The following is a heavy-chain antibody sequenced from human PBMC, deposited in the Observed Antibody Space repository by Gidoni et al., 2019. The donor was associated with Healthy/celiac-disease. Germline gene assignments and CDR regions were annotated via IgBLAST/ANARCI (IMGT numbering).Heavy chain of an antibody. CDR2: IYYSGST. J-gene: IGHJ4*02. V-gene: IGHV4-31*03. D-gene: IGHD5-12*01. CDR1: GGSISSGGYY. Sequence: QVQLQESGPGLVKPSQTLSLTCPVSGGSISSGGYYWSWIRQHPGKGLEWIGYIYYSGSTYYNPSLKSRVTISVDTSKNQFSLKLSSVTAADTAVYYCARGNIVATALLGFDYWGQGTLVTVSS. CDR3: ARGNIVATALLGFDY.